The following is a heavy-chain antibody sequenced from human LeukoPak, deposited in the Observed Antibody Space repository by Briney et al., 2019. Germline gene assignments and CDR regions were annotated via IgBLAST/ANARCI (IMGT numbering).Heavy chain of an antibody. CDR3: ARDSGSYLQPTDY. V-gene: IGHV3-23*01. D-gene: IGHD1-26*01. CDR2: ITGNGGGT. J-gene: IGHJ4*02. CDR1: GFTFSTYA. Sequence: GGSLRLSCAAPGFTFSTYAMTWVRQAPGKGLEWVSSITGNGGGTYYADFVKGRFTISRDNSKNTLYLQMNSLRAEDTAVYHCARDSGSYLQPTDYWGQGTLVTVSS.